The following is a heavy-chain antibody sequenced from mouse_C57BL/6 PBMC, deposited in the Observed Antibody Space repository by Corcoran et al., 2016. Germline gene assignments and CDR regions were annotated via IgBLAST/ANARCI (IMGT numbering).Heavy chain of an antibody. J-gene: IGHJ3*01. CDR3: ARSNYDYDARFAY. CDR1: GYTFTSYG. V-gene: IGHV1-81*01. D-gene: IGHD2-4*01. Sequence: QVQLQQSGAELARPGASVKLSCKASGYTFTSYGISWVKQRTGQGLEWIGEIYPRSGNTYYNEKFKGKATLTADKSSSTAYMELRSLTSEDSAVYFCARSNYDYDARFAYWGQGTLVTVSA. CDR2: IYPRSGNT.